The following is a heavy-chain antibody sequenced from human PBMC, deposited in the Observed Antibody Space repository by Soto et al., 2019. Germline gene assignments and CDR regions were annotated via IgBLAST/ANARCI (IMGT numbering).Heavy chain of an antibody. V-gene: IGHV4-39*02. CDR1: GGSISSSSYY. CDR2: IYYSGST. J-gene: IGHJ5*02. D-gene: IGHD3-22*01. CDR3: ARESDYYDSSGSP. Sequence: QLQLQESGPGLVKPSETLSLTCTVSGGSISSSSYYWGWIRQPPGKGLEWIGSIYYSGSTYYNTSLKSRVTISVDTSKNQFSLKLSSVTAADTAVYYCARESDYYDSSGSPWGQGTLVTVSS.